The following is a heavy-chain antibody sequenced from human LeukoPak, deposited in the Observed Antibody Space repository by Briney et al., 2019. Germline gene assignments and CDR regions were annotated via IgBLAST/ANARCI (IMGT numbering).Heavy chain of an antibody. J-gene: IGHJ3*02. D-gene: IGHD2-2*02. CDR3: ARGNSRIVVVPAAIRYDALDI. V-gene: IGHV1-69*05. Sequence: SVKVSCKASGGTFSSYAISWVRQAPGQGLEWMGGIIPIFGTANYAQKFQGRVTITTDESTSTAYMELSSLRSEDTAVYYCARGNSRIVVVPAAIRYDALDIWGQGTMVTVSS. CDR2: IIPIFGTA. CDR1: GGTFSSYA.